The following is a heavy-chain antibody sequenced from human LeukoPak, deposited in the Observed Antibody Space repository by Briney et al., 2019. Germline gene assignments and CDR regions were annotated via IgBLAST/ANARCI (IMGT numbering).Heavy chain of an antibody. D-gene: IGHD4-17*01. Sequence: KPSETLSLTCTVSGGSISSYYWSWIRQPPGKGLEWIGYIYYSGSTNYNPSLKSRVTISVDTSKNQFSLKLSSATAADTAVYYCARDRSYGDYDYWGQGTLVTVSS. CDR3: ARDRSYGDYDY. CDR1: GGSISSYY. V-gene: IGHV4-59*12. J-gene: IGHJ4*02. CDR2: IYYSGST.